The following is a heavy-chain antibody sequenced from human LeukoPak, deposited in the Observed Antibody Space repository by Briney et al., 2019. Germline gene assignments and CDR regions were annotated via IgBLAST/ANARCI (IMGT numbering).Heavy chain of an antibody. Sequence: QTGGSLRLSCAASGFTFSSYGMSWVRQAPGKGLEWVSAISGSGGSTYYADSVKGRFTISRDNSKNTLYLQMNSLRAEDTAVYYCAKSRCSGGSCYVFDYWGQGTLVTVSS. CDR1: GFTFSSYG. CDR3: AKSRCSGGSCYVFDY. CDR2: ISGSGGST. J-gene: IGHJ4*02. D-gene: IGHD2-15*01. V-gene: IGHV3-23*01.